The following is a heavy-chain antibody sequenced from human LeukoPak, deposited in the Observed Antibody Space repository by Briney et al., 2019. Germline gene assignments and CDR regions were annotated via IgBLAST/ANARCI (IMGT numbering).Heavy chain of an antibody. CDR2: ILYDGSNK. J-gene: IGHJ4*02. V-gene: IGHV3-30*04. CDR3: ALNRGSGWYFHY. D-gene: IGHD6-19*01. CDR1: GFTFSSYA. Sequence: GGSLRLSCAASGFTFSSYAMYWVRQVPGKGLQWVATILYDGSNKYYVDSVKGRFTISRDNSKNTLYLQMNSLRAEDTAVYYCALNRGSGWYFHYWGQGTLVTVSS.